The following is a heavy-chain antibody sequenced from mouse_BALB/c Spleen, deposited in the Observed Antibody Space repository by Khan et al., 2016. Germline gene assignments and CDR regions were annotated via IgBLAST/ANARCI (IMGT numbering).Heavy chain of an antibody. CDR3: ARRVRWYFDV. CDR1: GYTFTDYS. J-gene: IGHJ1*01. D-gene: IGHD2-14*01. Sequence: QIQLVQSGPELKKPGETVKISCKASGYTFTDYSMHWVKQAPGKGLTWMGWKNTNTGEPTYAADFMGRFAFSLETSAHTAYLQINNLKNEDTATYFCARRVRWYFDVWGAGTTVTVSS. CDR2: KNTNTGEP. V-gene: IGHV9-2-1*01.